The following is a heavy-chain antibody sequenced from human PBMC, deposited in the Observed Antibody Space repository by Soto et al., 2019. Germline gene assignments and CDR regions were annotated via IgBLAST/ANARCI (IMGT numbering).Heavy chain of an antibody. D-gene: IGHD1-1*01. J-gene: IGHJ4*02. CDR1: GGSISTAGHY. CDR2: IYHTGST. V-gene: IGHV4-31*03. Sequence: SETLSLTCSVSGGSISTAGHYWTWIRQPPGKGLEWIGSIYHTGSTYYSKSLRSRLTMSVDTSKSQFSLRLSSVTAADTAVYYCARATGTLRSRNCDYWGQGSLVTVSS. CDR3: ARATGTLRSRNCDY.